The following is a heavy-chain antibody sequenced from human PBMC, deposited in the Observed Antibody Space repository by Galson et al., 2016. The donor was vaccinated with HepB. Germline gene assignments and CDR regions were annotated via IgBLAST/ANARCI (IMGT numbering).Heavy chain of an antibody. Sequence: ETLSLTCAVYGGSFSGYYWSWIRQPPGKGLEWIGEINHSGSTNYNPSLKSRVTISVDTSKNQFSLKLSSVTAADTTVYYCARRRAYCSGGSCSSDYSYYGMDVWGQGTTVTVSS. CDR2: INHSGST. J-gene: IGHJ6*02. CDR1: GGSFSGYY. V-gene: IGHV4-34*01. D-gene: IGHD2-15*01. CDR3: ARRRAYCSGGSCSSDYSYYGMDV.